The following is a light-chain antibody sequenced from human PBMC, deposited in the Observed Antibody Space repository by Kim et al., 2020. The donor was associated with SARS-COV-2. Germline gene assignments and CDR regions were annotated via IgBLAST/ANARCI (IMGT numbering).Light chain of an antibody. Sequence: SVGDRVTITGRASQSISSYLNWYQQKPGKAPKLLIYAASSLQSGVPSRFSGSGSGTDFTLTISSLQPEDFATYYCQQSYSTHRFTFGPGTKVDIK. CDR1: QSISSY. V-gene: IGKV1-39*01. CDR3: QQSYSTHRFT. CDR2: AAS. J-gene: IGKJ3*01.